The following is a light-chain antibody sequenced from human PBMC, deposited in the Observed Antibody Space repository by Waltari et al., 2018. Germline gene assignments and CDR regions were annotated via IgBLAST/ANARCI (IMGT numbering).Light chain of an antibody. V-gene: IGKV1-39*01. Sequence: DIQMTQSPSSLSASVRDGVTITCRASQSISTYLNWYQQRPGKAPKLLIYSASTLQSGVPSRFSGSGSGTDFTLTISGLQPEDFATYYCQQSYRTLTFGQGTKVEIK. CDR1: QSISTY. CDR3: QQSYRTLT. CDR2: SAS. J-gene: IGKJ1*01.